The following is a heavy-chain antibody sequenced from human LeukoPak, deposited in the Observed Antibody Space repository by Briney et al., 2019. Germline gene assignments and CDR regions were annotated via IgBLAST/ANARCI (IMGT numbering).Heavy chain of an antibody. CDR2: IRGDGGST. CDR1: GFTFDAYA. Sequence: GGSLRLSCAASGFTFDAYAMHWVRQAPGKGLEWVSLIRGDGGSTYYADSVKGRFTISRDNSKNSLYLQMNSLRTEDTALYYCAISDYGGPYWYFDLWGRGSLVSVSS. CDR3: AISDYGGPYWYFDL. V-gene: IGHV3-43*02. J-gene: IGHJ2*01. D-gene: IGHD4-23*01.